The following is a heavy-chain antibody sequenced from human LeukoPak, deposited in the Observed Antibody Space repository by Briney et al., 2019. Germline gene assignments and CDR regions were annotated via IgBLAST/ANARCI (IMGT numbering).Heavy chain of an antibody. CDR1: GYTFTDYY. J-gene: IGHJ4*02. CDR2: IYPDSGGT. V-gene: IGHV1-2*02. D-gene: IGHD3-10*01. CDR3: ARGRSDYYLDS. Sequence: ASVKVSCKASGYTFTDYYMHWVRQAPGHGLEGMGWIYPDSGGTNYAQKFQGRVTMTRDTSISTAYMGLSRLTSDDTAVYHCARGRSDYYLDSWGQGTLVTVSS.